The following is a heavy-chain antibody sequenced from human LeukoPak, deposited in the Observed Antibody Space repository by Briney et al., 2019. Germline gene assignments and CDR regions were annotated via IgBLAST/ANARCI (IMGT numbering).Heavy chain of an antibody. CDR3: ARDPLSSSSFDY. CDR1: GFTFSSYS. D-gene: IGHD6-13*01. CDR2: ISRSSSTI. V-gene: IGHV3-48*01. Sequence: AGGSLRLSCAASGFTFSSYSMNWVRQAPGKGLEWVSYISRSSSTIYYADSVKGRFTISRDNAKNSMYLQMNTLRAEDTAVYYCARDPLSSSSFDYWGQGTLVTVSA. J-gene: IGHJ4*02.